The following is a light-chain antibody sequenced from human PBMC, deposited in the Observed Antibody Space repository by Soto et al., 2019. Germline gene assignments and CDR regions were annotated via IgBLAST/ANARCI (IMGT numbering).Light chain of an antibody. CDR1: QSVGSY. CDR3: QQRSRLPLT. CDR2: DAS. V-gene: IGKV3-11*01. Sequence: EIVLTQSPATLSLSPGERATLSCRASQSVGSYFAWYQQKPGQAPRLLIYDASKRPTGIPARFSGSGSGTDFTLTTSSLEPEDFAVYYCQQRSRLPLTFGQGTRLEIK. J-gene: IGKJ5*01.